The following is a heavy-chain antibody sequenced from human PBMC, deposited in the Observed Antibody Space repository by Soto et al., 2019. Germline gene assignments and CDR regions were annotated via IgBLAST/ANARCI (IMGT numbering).Heavy chain of an antibody. V-gene: IGHV4-59*01. J-gene: IGHJ6*03. CDR1: GGSISSYY. Sequence: ETLSLTCTVSGGSISSYYWSWIRQPPGKGLEWIGYIYYSGSTNYNPSLKSRVTISVDTSKNQFSLKLSSVTAADTAVYYCARGLTLRGYYYYYMDVWGKGTTVTVSS. CDR2: IYYSGST. D-gene: IGHD3-3*01. CDR3: ARGLTLRGYYYYYMDV.